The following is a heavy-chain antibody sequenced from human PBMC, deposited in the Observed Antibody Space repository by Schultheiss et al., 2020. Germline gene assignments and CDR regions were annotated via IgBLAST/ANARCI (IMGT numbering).Heavy chain of an antibody. Sequence: SETLSLTCTVSGGSISSGGYYWSWIRQHPGKGLEWIGYIYYSGSTYYNPSLKSRVTISVDKSKNQFSLKLSSVTAADTAVYYCARGFGRSWSGDWYFDLWGRGTLVTVSS. CDR2: IYYSGST. D-gene: IGHD6-13*01. V-gene: IGHV4-31*03. CDR1: GGSISSGGYY. CDR3: ARGFGRSWSGDWYFDL. J-gene: IGHJ2*01.